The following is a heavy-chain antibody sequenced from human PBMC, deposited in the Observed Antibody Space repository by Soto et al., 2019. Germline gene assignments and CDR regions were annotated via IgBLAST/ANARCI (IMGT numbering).Heavy chain of an antibody. CDR2: ISTSGTSI. J-gene: IGHJ4*02. Sequence: EVQLVESGGGLVQPGGSLRLSCAVSGFTFSNYEMNWVRQAPGKGLEWISYISTSGTSIYYADSVKGRFTISRDNAKSSLYLQMNSLRVEDTAVYYCARFDGASRGYWGQGTLVTVSS. CDR3: ARFDGASRGY. V-gene: IGHV3-48*03. D-gene: IGHD3-10*01. CDR1: GFTFSNYE.